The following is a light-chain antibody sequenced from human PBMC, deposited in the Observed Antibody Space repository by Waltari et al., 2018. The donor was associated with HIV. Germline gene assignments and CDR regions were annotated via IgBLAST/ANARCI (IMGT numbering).Light chain of an antibody. Sequence: QSVLTPPPSASGTPAQRVTISCSGSTSNIGRNTVRWFQQFPGTAPKVLIYGKNQRPSGVPDRFSGSKSGTSASLAISGLQSEDEADYYCASWDDSLNGPVFGGGTKLTVV. J-gene: IGLJ2*01. CDR2: GKN. CDR3: ASWDDSLNGPV. CDR1: TSNIGRNT. V-gene: IGLV1-44*01.